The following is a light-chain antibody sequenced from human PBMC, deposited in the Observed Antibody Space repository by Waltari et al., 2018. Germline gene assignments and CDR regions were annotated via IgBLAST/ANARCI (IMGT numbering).Light chain of an antibody. CDR1: NSDIGFYNY. J-gene: IGLJ3*02. V-gene: IGLV2-14*01. CDR3: NSYTGSNSWV. CDR2: DVS. Sequence: QSALTQPASVSGSPGQSITISCTGTNSDIGFYNYVSWYRQYPGKAPKLIIYDVSERPSGVSSRLSASQSGNTASLTISVLQADDEADYYCNSYTGSNSWVFGGGTKVTVL.